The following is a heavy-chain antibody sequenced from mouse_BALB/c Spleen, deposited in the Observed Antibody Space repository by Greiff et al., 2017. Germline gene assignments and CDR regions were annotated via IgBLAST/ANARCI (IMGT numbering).Heavy chain of an antibody. J-gene: IGHJ3*01. Sequence: VQLQQSGTVLARPGASVKMSCKASGYTFTSYWMHWVKQRPGQGLEWIGAIYPGNSDTSYNQKFKGKAKLTAVTSTSTAYMELSSLTNEDSAVYYCARTGDSYYAWFAYWGQGTLVTVSA. CDR2: IYPGNSDT. D-gene: IGHD2-12*01. CDR3: ARTGDSYYAWFAY. V-gene: IGHV1-5*01. CDR1: GYTFTSYW.